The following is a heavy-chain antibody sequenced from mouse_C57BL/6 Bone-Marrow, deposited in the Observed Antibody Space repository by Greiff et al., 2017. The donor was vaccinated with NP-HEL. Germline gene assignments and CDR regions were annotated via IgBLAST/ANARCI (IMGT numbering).Heavy chain of an antibody. CDR3: ASGSGNYLDY. J-gene: IGHJ2*01. CDR2: LYPGSGNT. Sequence: VKLMESGAELVRPGASVKLSCKASGYTFTDYYINWVKQRPGQGLEWIARLYPGSGNTYSNEKFKGKATLTAEKSSSTADMQLSSLTAEDSAVYFCASGSGNYLDYWGQGTTLTVSS. D-gene: IGHD1-1*01. V-gene: IGHV1-76*01. CDR1: GYTFTDYY.